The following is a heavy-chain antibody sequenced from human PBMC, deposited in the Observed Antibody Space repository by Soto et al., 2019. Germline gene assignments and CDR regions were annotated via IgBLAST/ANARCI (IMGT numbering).Heavy chain of an antibody. Sequence: PSETLSLTCAVHGGSFSGFYWTWIRQPPGKGLEWIGEINHSGSSNYNPPLKSRVTMSLDTSRNQFSLSLNSVTAADTAVYYCATIAGPWYFDIWGRGTLVTVSS. CDR1: GGSFSGFY. J-gene: IGHJ2*01. V-gene: IGHV4-34*01. CDR3: ATIAGPWYFDI. CDR2: INHSGSS.